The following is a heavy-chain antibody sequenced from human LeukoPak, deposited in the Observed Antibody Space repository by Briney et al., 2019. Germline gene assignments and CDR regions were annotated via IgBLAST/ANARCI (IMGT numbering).Heavy chain of an antibody. CDR2: IYYSGST. V-gene: IGHV4-39*01. Sequence: SETLSLTCTVSGGSISSSSYYWGWIRQPPGKGLEWIGSIYYSGSTYYNPSPKSRVTISVDTSKNQFSLKLSSVTAADTAVYYCARSITMVRGVINGMDVWGQGTTVTVSS. CDR1: GGSISSSSYY. D-gene: IGHD3-10*01. J-gene: IGHJ6*02. CDR3: ARSITMVRGVINGMDV.